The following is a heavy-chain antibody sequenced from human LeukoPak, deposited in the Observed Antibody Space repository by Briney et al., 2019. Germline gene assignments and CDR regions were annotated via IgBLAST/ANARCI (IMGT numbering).Heavy chain of an antibody. CDR3: AREGYYGSGNYREYFQN. J-gene: IGHJ1*01. CDR2: INSDGSST. CDR1: GFTFSSYW. V-gene: IGHV3-74*01. D-gene: IGHD3-10*01. Sequence: GGSLRLSCAASGFTFSSYWMHWVRQAPGKGLVWVSRINSDGSSTSYADSVKGRFTISRDNSKNSLFLQMNSLTTADTALYYCAREGYYGSGNYREYFQNWGQGALVTVSS.